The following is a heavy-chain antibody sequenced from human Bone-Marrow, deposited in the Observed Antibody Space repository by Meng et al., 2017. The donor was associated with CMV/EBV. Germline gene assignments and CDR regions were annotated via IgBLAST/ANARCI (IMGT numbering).Heavy chain of an antibody. V-gene: IGHV5-51*01. Sequence: GESLKISCKGSGYSFTSYWIGWVRQMPGKGLEWMGIIYPGDSDTRYSPSFQGQVTISADKSISTAYLQWSSLKASDTAMYYCARLRGSGSYYKNTHYYYYGMDVWGQGPTVTVYS. D-gene: IGHD3-10*01. CDR1: GYSFTSYW. J-gene: IGHJ6*02. CDR2: IYPGDSDT. CDR3: ARLRGSGSYYKNTHYYYYGMDV.